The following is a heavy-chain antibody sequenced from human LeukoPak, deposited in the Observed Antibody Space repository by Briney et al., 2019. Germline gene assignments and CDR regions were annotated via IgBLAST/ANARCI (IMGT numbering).Heavy chain of an antibody. CDR2: INYSGST. J-gene: IGHJ6*03. CDR3: ARGRLYYDSSADHYYYMDV. V-gene: IGHV4-34*01. Sequence: SETLSLTCAVFGGSFSGYYWNWIRQPPGKGLEWIGEINYSGSTNYNPSLKSRVTISVDTSNNQFALKVYSVTAADTAVYYCARGRLYYDSSADHYYYMDVWGKGTTVTVSS. D-gene: IGHD3-22*01. CDR1: GGSFSGYY.